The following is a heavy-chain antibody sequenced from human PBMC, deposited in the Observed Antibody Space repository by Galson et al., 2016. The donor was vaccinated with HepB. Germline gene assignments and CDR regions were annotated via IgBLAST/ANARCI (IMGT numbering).Heavy chain of an antibody. CDR1: GFSVSSNY. CDR2: IFSGGST. J-gene: IGHJ5*02. V-gene: IGHV3-53*01. CDR3: ARDGEYYYGSGSYAET. D-gene: IGHD3-10*01. Sequence: SLRLSCEASGFSVSSNYMSWVRQAPGKGLQWVSVIFSGGSTYYADSVMGRFTIFRDNSKNTLHLQMNSLRAEDTAVYYCARDGEYYYGSGSYAETWGQGTLVTVAS.